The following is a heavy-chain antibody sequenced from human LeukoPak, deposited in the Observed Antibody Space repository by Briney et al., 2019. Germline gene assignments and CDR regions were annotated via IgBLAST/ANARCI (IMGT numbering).Heavy chain of an antibody. J-gene: IGHJ6*03. CDR2: ISAYNGNT. V-gene: IGHV1-18*01. CDR1: GYTFTSYG. Sequence: ASVKVSCKASGYTFTSYGISWVRQAPGQGLEWMGWISAYNGNTNYAQKLQGRVTMTTDTSTSTAYMELRSLRSDDTAVYYCAREGCSSTSCQPRAGYHYYMDVWGKGITVTVSS. D-gene: IGHD2-2*01. CDR3: AREGCSSTSCQPRAGYHYYMDV.